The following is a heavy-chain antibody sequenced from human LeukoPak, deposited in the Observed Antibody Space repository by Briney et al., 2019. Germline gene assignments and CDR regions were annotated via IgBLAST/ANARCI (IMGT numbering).Heavy chain of an antibody. D-gene: IGHD5-18*01. J-gene: IGHJ2*01. Sequence: SGGSLRLSCAASGFTFSDYYMSWLRQAPEKGLEWVSYISSSGSTIYYADSVKGRFTISRDNAKNSLYLQMISLRGEDTAVYYCARDLLMVTAGYFDLWGRGTLVTVSS. V-gene: IGHV3-11*04. CDR3: ARDLLMVTAGYFDL. CDR2: ISSSGSTI. CDR1: GFTFSDYY.